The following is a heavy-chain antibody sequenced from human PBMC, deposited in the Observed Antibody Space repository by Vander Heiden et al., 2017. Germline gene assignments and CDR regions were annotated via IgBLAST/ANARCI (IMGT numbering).Heavy chain of an antibody. CDR1: GYTFTSYG. Sequence: QVQLVQSGAEVKKPGASAKVSCKASGYTFTSYGIHWVRQAPRQGREWMAWISAYNGNTSYAQKLQGRVTMTTDTSTSTAYMELRSLRSDDTAVYYCARGYGPGREFDYWGQGTLVTVSS. CDR3: ARGYGPGREFDY. CDR2: ISAYNGNT. D-gene: IGHD2-15*01. J-gene: IGHJ4*02. V-gene: IGHV1-18*01.